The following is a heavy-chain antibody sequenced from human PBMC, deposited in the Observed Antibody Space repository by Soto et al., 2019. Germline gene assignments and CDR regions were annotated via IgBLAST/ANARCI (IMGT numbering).Heavy chain of an antibody. CDR3: ARVPHYDLSSGYGYFDY. D-gene: IGHD3-3*01. CDR1: GGSITGYR. V-gene: IGHV4-59*01. CDR2: IYNSGST. J-gene: IGHJ4*02. Sequence: SETLSLTCTVSGGSITGYRWSWIRQSPGKGLEFIGYIYNSGSTEYNPSLKSRDNISLDTSKNQCTIKLISVTAADTAVFYCARVPHYDLSSGYGYFDYGGQGTLVTVPS.